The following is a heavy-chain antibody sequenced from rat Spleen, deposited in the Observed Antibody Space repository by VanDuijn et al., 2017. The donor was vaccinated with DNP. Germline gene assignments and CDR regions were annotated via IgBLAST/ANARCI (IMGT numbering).Heavy chain of an antibody. CDR1: RITFSDHN. V-gene: IGHV5-31*01. J-gene: IGHJ2*01. Sequence: EVQLVESGGGLVQPGRSLKLSCEVSRITFSDHNMAWVRQAPGKRLEGVASITNTGDSTYYSDSVKGRFSISRDNAKSTLYLQVNSLRSEDTATYYCTSNPHIRTAAPFDYWGQGVMVTVSS. CDR2: ITNTGDST. D-gene: IGHD3-8*01. CDR3: TSNPHIRTAAPFDY.